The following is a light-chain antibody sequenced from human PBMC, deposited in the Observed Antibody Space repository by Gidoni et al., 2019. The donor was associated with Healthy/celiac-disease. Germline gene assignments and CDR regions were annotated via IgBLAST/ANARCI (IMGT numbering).Light chain of an antibody. V-gene: IGKV4-1*01. CDR2: WAS. CDR3: QQYYSTPPWT. Sequence: DIVMTQSPHSLAVSLGERATLNCKSSQSVLYSSHNKNYLAWYQQKPGQPPKLLIYWASTRESGVPDRFSGSGSGTDFTLTISSLQAEDVAVYYCQQYYSTPPWTFGQGTKVEIK. J-gene: IGKJ1*01. CDR1: QSVLYSSHNKNY.